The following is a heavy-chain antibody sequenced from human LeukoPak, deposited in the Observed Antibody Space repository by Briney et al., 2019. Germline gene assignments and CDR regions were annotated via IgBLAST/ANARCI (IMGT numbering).Heavy chain of an antibody. CDR1: GGSISSGSYH. V-gene: IGHV4-61*01. CDR2: ISYSGTT. J-gene: IGHJ4*02. CDR3: GRVTTGTVDH. Sequence: SQTLSLTCTVSGGSISSGSYHWGWIRQPPGKGLEWIGYISYSGTTNYNPSLKSRVTISVDMSKSQFSLKLNSVTAADTAVYYCGRVTTGTVDHWGQGTLVTVSS. D-gene: IGHD1-1*01.